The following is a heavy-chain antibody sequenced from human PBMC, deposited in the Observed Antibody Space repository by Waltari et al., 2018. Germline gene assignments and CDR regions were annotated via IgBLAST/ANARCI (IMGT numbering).Heavy chain of an antibody. D-gene: IGHD2-2*02. J-gene: IGHJ4*02. CDR3: HPYCSSTSCYTDY. CDR1: GGSISTSSYY. V-gene: IGHV4-39*01. CDR2: IYYSGST. Sequence: QLQLQASGPGLVKPSETLSLTCTVSGGSISTSSYYWGWIRQPPGKGLEWSGSIYYSGSTYYNPSLKSRVTISVDTSKNQFSLKLSSVTAADTAVYYCHPYCSSTSCYTDYWGQGTLVTVSS.